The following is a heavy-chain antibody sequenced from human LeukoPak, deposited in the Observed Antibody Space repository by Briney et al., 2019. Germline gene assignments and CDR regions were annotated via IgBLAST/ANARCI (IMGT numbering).Heavy chain of an antibody. V-gene: IGHV1-3*01. J-gene: IGHJ4*02. CDR2: INAGNGNT. CDR3: ARGGESGSFPAYDY. D-gene: IGHD1-26*01. Sequence: GASVKVSCKASGYTFTSYGISWVRQAPGQGLEWMGWINAGNGNTKYSQKFQGRVTITRDTSASTAYMELSSLRSEDTAVYYCARGGESGSFPAYDYWGQGTLVTVSS. CDR1: GYTFTSYG.